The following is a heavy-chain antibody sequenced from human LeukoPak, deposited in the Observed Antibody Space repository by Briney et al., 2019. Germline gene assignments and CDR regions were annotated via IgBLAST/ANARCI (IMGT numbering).Heavy chain of an antibody. Sequence: NPSETLSLTCTVSGGYISSSSYYWGWIRQPPGKGLEWIGSIYYSGSTYYNPSLKSRVTISVDTSKNQFSLKLSSVTAADTAVYYCARDSDWYFGKYDYWGQGTLVTVSS. CDR1: GGYISSSSYY. V-gene: IGHV4-39*07. CDR2: IYYSGST. CDR3: ARDSDWYFGKYDY. J-gene: IGHJ4*02. D-gene: IGHD3/OR15-3a*01.